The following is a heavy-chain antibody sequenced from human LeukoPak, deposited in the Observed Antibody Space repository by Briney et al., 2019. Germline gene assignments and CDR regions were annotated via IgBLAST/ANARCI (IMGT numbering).Heavy chain of an antibody. V-gene: IGHV3-66*01. CDR1: GFTVSSNY. CDR3: ARSITMVRGVIRLSGMDV. J-gene: IGHJ6*02. D-gene: IGHD3-10*01. Sequence: GGSLRLSCAASGFTVSSNYMSWVRQAPGKGLEWVSVIHSGGSTYYADSVKGRFTISRDNSKNTLYLQMNSLRAEDTAVYYCARSITMVRGVIRLSGMDVWGQGTTVTVSS. CDR2: IHSGGST.